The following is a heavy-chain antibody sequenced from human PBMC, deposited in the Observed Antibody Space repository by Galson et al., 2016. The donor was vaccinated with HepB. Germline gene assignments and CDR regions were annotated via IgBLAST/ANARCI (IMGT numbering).Heavy chain of an antibody. CDR3: AKSTLGVTLEAYYYGMDV. CDR2: IGGRGVTT. Sequence: SLRLSCAASGFTFSSYAMSWVRQAPGKGLEWVSGIGGRGVTTYYADSVEGRFTISRDNSKNTLYLQMKSLRVEDTAVYYCAKSTLGVTLEAYYYGMDVWGQGTTVTVSS. J-gene: IGHJ6*02. D-gene: IGHD2-21*02. V-gene: IGHV3-23*01. CDR1: GFTFSSYA.